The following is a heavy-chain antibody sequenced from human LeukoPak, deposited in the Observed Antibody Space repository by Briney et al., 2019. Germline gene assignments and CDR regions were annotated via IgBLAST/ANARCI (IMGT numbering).Heavy chain of an antibody. D-gene: IGHD2-15*01. CDR3: ARSLEVEVAASWFDP. CDR1: GGSIDSYY. V-gene: IGHV4-59*01. Sequence: SETLSLTCSVTGGSIDSYYWGWIRQSPGKAREWIGYIYYSENTNYNPSLKSRVTISLDTSKKQFSLKMRSVTAADTAIYYCARSLEVEVAASWFDPWGQGTLVIVSS. CDR2: IYYSENT. J-gene: IGHJ5*02.